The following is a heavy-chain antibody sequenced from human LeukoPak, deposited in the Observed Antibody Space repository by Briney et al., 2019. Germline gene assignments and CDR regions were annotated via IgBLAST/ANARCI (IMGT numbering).Heavy chain of an antibody. J-gene: IGHJ4*02. CDR2: IYTSGST. V-gene: IGHV4-4*09. CDR3: VRITLVRGVKILDY. Sequence: SETLSLTCTVSGGSISSYYWSWIRQPPGKGLEWIGYIYTSGSTNYNPSLKSRVTISVDTSKNQFSLKLSSVTAADTAEYYCVRITLVRGVKILDYWGQGTLVTVSS. CDR1: GGSISSYY. D-gene: IGHD3-10*01.